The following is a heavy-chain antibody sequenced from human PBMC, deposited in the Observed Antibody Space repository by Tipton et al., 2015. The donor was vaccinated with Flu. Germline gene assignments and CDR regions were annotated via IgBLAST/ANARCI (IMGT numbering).Heavy chain of an antibody. CDR1: GFTFSNYW. Sequence: SLRLSCAASGFTFSNYWMTWVRQAPGKGLEWVANIKQDGSVKYYVDSVKGRFTISRDNAKNSLFLQMNSLRAEDTAVYYCVSAIAAAASRWGQGTLVTVSS. D-gene: IGHD6-13*01. CDR3: VSAIAAAASR. V-gene: IGHV3-7*03. CDR2: IKQDGSVK. J-gene: IGHJ4*02.